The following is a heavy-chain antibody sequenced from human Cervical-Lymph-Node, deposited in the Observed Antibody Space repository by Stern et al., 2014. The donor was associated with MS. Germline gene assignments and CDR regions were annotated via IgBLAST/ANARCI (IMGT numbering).Heavy chain of an antibody. CDR1: GFSLNTSGEG. Sequence: ESGPTLVKPTQTLTLTCTFSGFSLNTSGEGVGWIRKPPGKALEWLAVIYWDADERYSPSLNSRLTITKDTSKNQVVLTMVNMDPVDTGTYYCAHTTVTFDEAYGLDVWGQGTTVTVAS. V-gene: IGHV2-5*02. J-gene: IGHJ6*02. CDR2: IYWDADE. D-gene: IGHD4-17*01. CDR3: AHTTVTFDEAYGLDV.